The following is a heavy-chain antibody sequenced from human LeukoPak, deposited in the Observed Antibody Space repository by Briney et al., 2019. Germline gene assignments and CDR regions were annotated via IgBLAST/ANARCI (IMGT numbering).Heavy chain of an antibody. J-gene: IGHJ4*02. CDR1: GFTFSSYW. CDR2: IASDGSST. V-gene: IGHV3-74*01. Sequence: GGSLRLSCAASGFTFSSYWMNWVRQAPGKGLVWVSRIASDGSSTTYADSVKGRFSISRDNAKNTLYLQMNSLRAEDTAVYYCARDRHRKFDYWGQGTLVTVSS. CDR3: ARDRHRKFDY.